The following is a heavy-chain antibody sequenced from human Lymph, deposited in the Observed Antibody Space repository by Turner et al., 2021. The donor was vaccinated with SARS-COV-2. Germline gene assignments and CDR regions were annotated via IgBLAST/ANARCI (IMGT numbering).Heavy chain of an antibody. V-gene: IGHV4-39*01. CDR1: GGSISSSFYY. CDR3: ARGAPQGWYFPVFDY. CDR2: IYYSAST. D-gene: IGHD6-19*01. J-gene: IGHJ4*02. Sequence: QLQLQESGPGLVKPSETLSLTCTVSGGSISSSFYYWCWIRQPPGKGLEWIGSIYYSASTYYNPSLKSRFTISVDTSKNQFALKLSSVTATDTAVFYCARGAPQGWYFPVFDYWGQGTLGTVSS.